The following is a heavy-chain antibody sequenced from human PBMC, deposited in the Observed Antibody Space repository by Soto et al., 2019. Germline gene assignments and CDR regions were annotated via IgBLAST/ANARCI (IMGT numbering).Heavy chain of an antibody. V-gene: IGHV3-30-3*01. Sequence: GGSLRLSCAASGFTFSSYAMHWVRQAPGKGLEWVAVISYDGSNKYYADSVKGRFTISRDNSKNTLYLQMNSLRAEDTAVYYCARESPYCSGGSCYFDSWGHGTLVTVSS. CDR2: ISYDGSNK. CDR1: GFTFSSYA. J-gene: IGHJ4*01. CDR3: ARESPYCSGGSCYFDS. D-gene: IGHD2-15*01.